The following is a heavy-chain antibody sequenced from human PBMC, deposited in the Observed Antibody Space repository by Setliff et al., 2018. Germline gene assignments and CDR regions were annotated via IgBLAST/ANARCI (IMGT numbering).Heavy chain of an antibody. CDR3: ARYGSGEGHDY. CDR2: IIPRFATA. CDR1: GTTFSSYA. D-gene: IGHD3-10*01. Sequence: SVKVSCKASGTTFSSYAITWVRQAPGQGLEWMGEIIPRFATANYAQKFQGRVTITADKSTSTAYMELSSLRSEDTAVYYCARYGSGEGHDYWGQGTLVTVPS. J-gene: IGHJ4*02. V-gene: IGHV1-69*06.